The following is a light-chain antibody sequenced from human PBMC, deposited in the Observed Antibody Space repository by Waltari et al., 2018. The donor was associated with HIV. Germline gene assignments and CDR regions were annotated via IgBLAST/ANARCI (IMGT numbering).Light chain of an antibody. J-gene: IGLJ1*01. V-gene: IGLV2-23*02. CDR3: CSYAGSSTYV. Sequence: QSALTQPASVSGSPGQSITISCTGTSSDVGSYNLVSWYQQHPAKAPKLMIYEVSKLPSGVFIRFSVSKAGNIASRSLSGLQAEDEADYYCCSYAGSSTYVFGTGTKVTVL. CDR2: EVS. CDR1: SSDVGSYNL.